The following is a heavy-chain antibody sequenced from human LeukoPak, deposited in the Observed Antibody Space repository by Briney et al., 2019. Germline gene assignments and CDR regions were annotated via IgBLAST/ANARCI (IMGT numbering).Heavy chain of an antibody. D-gene: IGHD3-10*01. CDR3: ARPLLWFGELFAFDI. V-gene: IGHV5-51*01. J-gene: IGHJ3*02. Sequence: GESLKISCKGSGYSFTSYWIGWVRQMPGKGLEWMGIIYPGDSDTRYSPSFQGQVTISADKSISTAYLQWSSLKASDTAMYYCARPLLWFGELFAFDIWGQGTMVTVSS. CDR2: IYPGDSDT. CDR1: GYSFTSYW.